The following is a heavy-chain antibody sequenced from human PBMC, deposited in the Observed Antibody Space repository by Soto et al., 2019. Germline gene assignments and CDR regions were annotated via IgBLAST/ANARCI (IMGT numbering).Heavy chain of an antibody. CDR1: GYTFSRYG. D-gene: IGHD2-8*01. J-gene: IGHJ6*02. V-gene: IGHV1-18*01. CDR2: ISGYNGDT. Sequence: QGKLVQSGGEVKKSGASVKVSCKASGYTFSRYGISWVRQAPGQGLEWMGWISGYNGDTNYAQKFQGRVTMTIDTSTTTAYMELRSLTSDYTAVYYCAKNGQPPYYYYGLDVWGQGTTVTVSS. CDR3: AKNGQPPYYYYGLDV.